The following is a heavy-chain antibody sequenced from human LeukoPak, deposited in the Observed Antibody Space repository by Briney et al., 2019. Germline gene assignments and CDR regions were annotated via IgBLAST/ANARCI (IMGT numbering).Heavy chain of an antibody. CDR2: FFYSGNS. D-gene: IGHD1-26*01. CDR3: ARGGATGYYYYYMDV. J-gene: IGHJ6*03. CDR1: GYSISSGYF. V-gene: IGHV4-38-2*02. Sequence: PSETLSLTCSVSGYSISSGYFWAWIRQTPGKGLEWIGSFFYSGNSYYNPSLKSRVTISVDTSKNQFSLNLSSVTAADTAVYYCARGGATGYYYYYMDVWGKGTTVTISS.